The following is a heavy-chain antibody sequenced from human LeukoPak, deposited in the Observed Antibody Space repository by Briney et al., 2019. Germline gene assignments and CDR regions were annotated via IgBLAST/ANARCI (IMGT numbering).Heavy chain of an antibody. J-gene: IGHJ4*02. CDR2: IYYSGST. CDR1: GGSISSSSYY. V-gene: IGHV4-39*01. CDR3: ARRGYSYGQLDY. Sequence: SETLSLTCTVSGGSISSSSYYWGWIRQPPGKGLEGIGSIYYSGSTYYNPSLKSRVTISVDTSKNQFSLRLSSVTAADTAVYYCARRGYSYGQLDYWGQGTLVTVSS. D-gene: IGHD5-18*01.